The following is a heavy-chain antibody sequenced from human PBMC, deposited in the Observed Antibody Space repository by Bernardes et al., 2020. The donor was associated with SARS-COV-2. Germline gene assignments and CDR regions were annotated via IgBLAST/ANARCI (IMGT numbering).Heavy chain of an antibody. D-gene: IGHD3-22*01. CDR2: IDSDGSST. CDR1: GFTFSTYW. Sequence: GGSLRLSCAASGFTFSTYWMHWVRQAPGRGLVWVSRIDSDGSSTIYADSVKGRFTFSRDNAKNTLYLQMNSLRAEDTAVYYCAKGGCNDSNCYSDYWGPGTLVTVSS. J-gene: IGHJ4*02. CDR3: AKGGCNDSNCYSDY. V-gene: IGHV3-74*01.